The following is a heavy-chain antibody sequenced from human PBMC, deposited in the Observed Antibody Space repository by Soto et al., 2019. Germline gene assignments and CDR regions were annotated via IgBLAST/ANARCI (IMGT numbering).Heavy chain of an antibody. J-gene: IGHJ4*02. D-gene: IGHD1-7*01. CDR3: AKNQERELPRVIDF. CDR2: MSGSSSTT. V-gene: IGHV3-23*01. Sequence: EVRLLESGGGLVKPGGSLRPSCAPSGLTFSNYAMSWVRQPPGGGREWVSSMSGSSSTTYYADSVRGRFTISRDRSKNTLYLQMSSLRAEDTALYYCAKNQERELPRVIDFWGQGTLVTVSS. CDR1: GLTFSNYA.